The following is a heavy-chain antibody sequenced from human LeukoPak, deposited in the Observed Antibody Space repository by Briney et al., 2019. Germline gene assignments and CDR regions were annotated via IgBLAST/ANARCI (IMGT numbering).Heavy chain of an antibody. J-gene: IGHJ4*02. CDR2: IRYDGSNK. CDR1: GFTFSSYG. D-gene: IGHD3-10*01. Sequence: GGSLRLSCAASGFTFSSYGMHWVRQAPGKGLEWVAFIRYDGSNKYYADSVEGRFTISRDNSKNTLYLQMNSLRAEDTAVYYCAKDYGSGSYYKSRYFDCWGQGTLVTVSS. CDR3: AKDYGSGSYYKSRYFDC. V-gene: IGHV3-30*02.